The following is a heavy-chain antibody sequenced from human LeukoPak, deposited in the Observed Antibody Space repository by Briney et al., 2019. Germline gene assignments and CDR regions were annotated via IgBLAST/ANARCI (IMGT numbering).Heavy chain of an antibody. CDR2: ISASGGTT. J-gene: IGHJ5*01. CDR3: AKEPREYCSSTSCPNWFDS. CDR1: GFTFNNYA. Sequence: GGSLRLSCAASGFTFNNYAMSWVRQAPGKGLGWVSAISASGGTTYYADSVKGRFTISRDNSENTLFLQMNSLRAEDTAVYYCAKEPREYCSSTSCPNWFDSWGQGTLVTVSS. V-gene: IGHV3-23*01. D-gene: IGHD2-2*01.